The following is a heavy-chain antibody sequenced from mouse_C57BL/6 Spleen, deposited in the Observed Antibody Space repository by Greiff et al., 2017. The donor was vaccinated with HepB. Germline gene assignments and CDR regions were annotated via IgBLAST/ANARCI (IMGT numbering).Heavy chain of an antibody. V-gene: IGHV5-17*01. J-gene: IGHJ4*01. CDR2: ISSGSSNI. CDR1: GFTFSDYG. Sequence: EVMLVESGGGLVKPGGSLKLSCAASGFTFSDYGMHWVRQAPEKGLEWVAYISSGSSNIYYADTVKGRFTISRDNAKNTLFLQMTSLRSEDTAMYYCARRELLYAMDYWGQGASVTVSS. CDR3: ARRELLYAMDY.